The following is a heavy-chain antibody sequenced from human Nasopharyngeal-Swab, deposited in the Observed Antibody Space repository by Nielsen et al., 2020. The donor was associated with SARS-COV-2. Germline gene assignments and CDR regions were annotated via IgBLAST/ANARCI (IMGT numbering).Heavy chain of an antibody. V-gene: IGHV3-74*01. D-gene: IGHD3-22*01. CDR3: ATNEITMIAAFDY. Sequence: VRQAAGKGLVWVARINSDGSSKSYSDSVKGRFTISRDSAKNTLYLQMNSLRAEDTAVYYCATNEITMIAAFDYWGQGTLVTVSS. CDR2: INSDGSSK. J-gene: IGHJ4*02.